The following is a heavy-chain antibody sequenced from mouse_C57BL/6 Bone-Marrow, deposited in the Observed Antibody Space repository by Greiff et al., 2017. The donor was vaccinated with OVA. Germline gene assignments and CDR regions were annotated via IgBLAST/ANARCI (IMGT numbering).Heavy chain of an antibody. D-gene: IGHD2-5*01. V-gene: IGHV5-16*01. CDR3: AREEGYSNYVGTWFAY. Sequence: EVKLMESEGGLVQPGSSMKLSCTASGFTFSDYYMAWVRQVPEKGLEWVANINYDGSSPYYLDSLKSRFIISRDNAKNILYLQMSSLKSEDTATYYCAREEGYSNYVGTWFAYWGQGTLVTVSA. CDR1: GFTFSDYY. CDR2: INYDGSSP. J-gene: IGHJ3*01.